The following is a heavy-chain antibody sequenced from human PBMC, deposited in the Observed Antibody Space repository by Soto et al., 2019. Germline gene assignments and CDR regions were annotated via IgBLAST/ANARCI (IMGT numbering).Heavy chain of an antibody. J-gene: IGHJ5*02. CDR3: AAAWEPYNWFDP. CDR2: IVVGSGDT. D-gene: IGHD1-26*01. CDR1: GFTFTSSA. V-gene: IGHV1-58*01. Sequence: SVKVSCKASGFTFTSSAVQWVRQARGQRLEWIGWIVVGSGDTNYAQKFQERVTITRDMSTSTAYMELSSLRSEDTAVYYCAAAWEPYNWFDPWGQGTLVTVSS.